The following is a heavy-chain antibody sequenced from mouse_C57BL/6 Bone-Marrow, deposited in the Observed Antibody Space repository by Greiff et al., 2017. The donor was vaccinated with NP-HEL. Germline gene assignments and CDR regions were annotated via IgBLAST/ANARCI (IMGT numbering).Heavy chain of an antibody. CDR2: IYPSDSET. V-gene: IGHV1-61*01. CDR3: ARSLITTGYFDY. J-gene: IGHJ2*01. Sequence: VQLQQPGAELVRPGSSVKLSCKASGYTFNSYWMDWVKQRPGQGLEWIGNIYPSDSETHYNQKFKDKATLTVDKSSSTAYMQLSSLTSEDSAVYYCARSLITTGYFDYWGQGTTLTVSS. CDR1: GYTFNSYW. D-gene: IGHD1-1*01.